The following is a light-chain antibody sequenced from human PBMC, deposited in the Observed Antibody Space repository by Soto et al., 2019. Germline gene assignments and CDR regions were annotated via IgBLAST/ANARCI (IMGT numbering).Light chain of an antibody. CDR3: QQYTSQRT. Sequence: DIQMTQSPSTLSASVGDRVTITCRASQYISSWLAWYQQKPGKAPKLLIYKASSLESGVPSRCSGSGSGTESTLTISSLQPDDFATYYCQQYTSQRTSGQGTKVEIK. CDR1: QYISSW. CDR2: KAS. J-gene: IGKJ1*01. V-gene: IGKV1-5*03.